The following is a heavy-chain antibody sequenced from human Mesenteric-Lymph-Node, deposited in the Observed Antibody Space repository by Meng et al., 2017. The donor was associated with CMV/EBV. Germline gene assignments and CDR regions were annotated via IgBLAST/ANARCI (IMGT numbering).Heavy chain of an antibody. Sequence: KASGYTFTNYGMNWVRQAPGQGLEWMGWINTETRRPTYAQGFTGRFVFSLDTSVSTAYLQIDSLEAEDTAVYFCAKDHYGSGSPFDYWGQGILVTVSS. CDR1: GYTFTNYG. CDR2: INTETRRP. D-gene: IGHD3-10*01. CDR3: AKDHYGSGSPFDY. V-gene: IGHV7-4-1*01. J-gene: IGHJ4*02.